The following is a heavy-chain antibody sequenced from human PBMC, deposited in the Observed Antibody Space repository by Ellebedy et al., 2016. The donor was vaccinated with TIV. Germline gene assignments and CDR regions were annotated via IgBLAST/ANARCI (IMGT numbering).Heavy chain of an antibody. CDR2: IIPLYRTS. Sequence: ASVKVSCXASGGTFRSFDITWVRQAPGHGLEWMGGIIPLYRTSKYAQKFQGRVTITADRSTSTSYMELTSLRSEDTAVYYCARDRGDNNGDVNDAFDVWGQGTMVTVSS. J-gene: IGHJ3*01. CDR1: GGTFRSFD. D-gene: IGHD7-27*01. V-gene: IGHV1-69*06. CDR3: ARDRGDNNGDVNDAFDV.